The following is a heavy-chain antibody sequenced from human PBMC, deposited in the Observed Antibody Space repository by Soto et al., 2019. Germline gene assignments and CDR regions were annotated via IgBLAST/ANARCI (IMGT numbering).Heavy chain of an antibody. V-gene: IGHV3-33*01. J-gene: IGHJ3*02. CDR3: ARGHQIYGDLLDAFDI. D-gene: IGHD4-17*01. Sequence: QVQLVESGGGVVQPGRSLRLSCAASGFTFSSYGMHWVRQAPGKGLEWVAVIWYDGSNKYYADSVKGRFTISRDNSKNTPYLQMNSLRAEDTAVYYCARGHQIYGDLLDAFDIWGQGTMVTVSS. CDR1: GFTFSSYG. CDR2: IWYDGSNK.